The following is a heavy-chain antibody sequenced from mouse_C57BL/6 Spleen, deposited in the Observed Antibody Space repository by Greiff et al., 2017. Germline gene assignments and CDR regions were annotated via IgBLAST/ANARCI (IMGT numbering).Heavy chain of an antibody. J-gene: IGHJ4*01. CDR2: ISDGGSYT. Sequence: EVQLVESGGGLVKPGGSLKLSCAASGFTFSSYAMSWVRQTPEKRLEWVATISDGGSYTYYPDNVQGRFTISRDNAKNNLYLQMSHLKSEDTAMYYCARDPVYYGNYMDYWGQGTSVTVSS. CDR1: GFTFSSYA. D-gene: IGHD2-1*01. V-gene: IGHV5-4*01. CDR3: ARDPVYYGNYMDY.